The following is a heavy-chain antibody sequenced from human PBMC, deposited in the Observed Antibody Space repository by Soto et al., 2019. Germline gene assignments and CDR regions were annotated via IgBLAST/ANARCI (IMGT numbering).Heavy chain of an antibody. CDR3: ARDAYYYDSSDAFDI. CDR2: IYYSGST. D-gene: IGHD3-22*01. V-gene: IGHV4-30-4*01. CDR1: GGSISSGGYY. Sequence: SETLSLTCTVSGGSISSGGYYWSWIRQPPGKGLEWIGYIYYSGSTYYNPSLKSRVTISVDTSKNQFSLKLSSVTAADTAVYYCARDAYYYDSSDAFDIWGQGTMVTVSS. J-gene: IGHJ3*02.